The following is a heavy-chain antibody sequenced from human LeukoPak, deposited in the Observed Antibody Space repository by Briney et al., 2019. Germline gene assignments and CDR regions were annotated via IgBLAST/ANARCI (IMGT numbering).Heavy chain of an antibody. CDR1: GFTFSSYA. V-gene: IGHV3-23*01. CDR2: ISGSGGST. CDR3: ARAGYCSGGSCSLYYYYYMDV. Sequence: GGSLRLSCAASGFTFSSYAMSWVRQAPGKGLEWVSAISGSGGSTYYADSVKGRFTISRDDAKNSLYLQMNSLRAEDTAVYYCARAGYCSGGSCSLYYYYYMDVWGKGTTVTVSS. J-gene: IGHJ6*03. D-gene: IGHD2-15*01.